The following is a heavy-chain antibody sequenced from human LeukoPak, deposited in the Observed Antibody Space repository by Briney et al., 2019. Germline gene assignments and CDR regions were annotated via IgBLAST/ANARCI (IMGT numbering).Heavy chain of an antibody. CDR3: ARMDTAMVTRYFDY. Sequence: PGGSLRLSCAASGFTFDDYAMHWVRQAPGKGLEWVSGISWNSGNIGYADSMKGRFTISRDNAKNSLYLQMNSLRAEDTAVYYCARMDTAMVTRYFDYWGQGTLVTVSS. D-gene: IGHD5-18*01. V-gene: IGHV3-9*01. CDR2: ISWNSGNI. J-gene: IGHJ4*02. CDR1: GFTFDDYA.